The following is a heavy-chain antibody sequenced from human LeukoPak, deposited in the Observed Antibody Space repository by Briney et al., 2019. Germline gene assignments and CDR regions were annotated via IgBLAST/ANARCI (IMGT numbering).Heavy chain of an antibody. D-gene: IGHD1-26*01. Sequence: GGSLRPSCAASGFTFSSYAMSWVRQAPGKGLEWVSAISGSGGSTYYADSVKGRFTISRDNSKNTLYLQMNSLRAEDTAVYYCAKVGDWDLDEYYFDYWGQGTLVTVSS. V-gene: IGHV3-23*01. CDR2: ISGSGGST. J-gene: IGHJ4*02. CDR1: GFTFSSYA. CDR3: AKVGDWDLDEYYFDY.